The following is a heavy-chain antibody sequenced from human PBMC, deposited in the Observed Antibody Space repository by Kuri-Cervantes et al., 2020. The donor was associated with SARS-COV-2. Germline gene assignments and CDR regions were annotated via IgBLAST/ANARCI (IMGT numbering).Heavy chain of an antibody. V-gene: IGHV3-23*01. J-gene: IGHJ5*02. Sequence: GGSLRLSCAASGFTFSSYEMSWVRQAPGKGLEWVSAISGSGGSTYYADSVKGRFTISRDNSKNTLYLQMNSLRAEDTAVYYCAKDLGRPNWFDPWGQGTLVTVSS. CDR2: ISGSGGST. CDR3: AKDLGRPNWFDP. CDR1: GFTFSSYE.